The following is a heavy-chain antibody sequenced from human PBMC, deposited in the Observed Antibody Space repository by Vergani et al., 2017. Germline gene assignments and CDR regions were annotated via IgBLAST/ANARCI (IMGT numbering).Heavy chain of an antibody. D-gene: IGHD3-22*01. CDR2: INHSGST. CDR1: GGSFSGYY. CDR3: ARCHYYDSSGYSY. Sequence: QVQLQQWGAGLLKPSETLSLPCAVSGGSFSGYYWSWIRQPPGKGLEWIGEINHSGSTNYNPSLKSRVTISVDPSKNQFSRKLCSVTAADTAVYYCARCHYYDSSGYSYWGQGTLVTVSS. J-gene: IGHJ4*02. V-gene: IGHV4-34*01.